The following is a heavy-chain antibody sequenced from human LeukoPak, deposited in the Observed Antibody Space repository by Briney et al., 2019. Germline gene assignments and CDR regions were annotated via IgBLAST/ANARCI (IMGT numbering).Heavy chain of an antibody. CDR2: IYYSGST. V-gene: IGHV4-39*01. J-gene: IGHJ3*02. D-gene: IGHD4-11*01. CDR1: GGSTSSSSYY. CDR3: ASNYLTSDRDAFDI. Sequence: PSETLSLTCTVSGGSTSSSSYYWGWIRQPPGKGLEWIGSIYYSGSTYYNPSLKSRVTISVDTSKNQFSLKLSSVTAADTAVYYCASNYLTSDRDAFDIWGQGTMVTVSS.